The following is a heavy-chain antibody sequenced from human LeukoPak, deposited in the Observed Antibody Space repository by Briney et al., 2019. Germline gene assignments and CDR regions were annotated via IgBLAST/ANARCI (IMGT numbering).Heavy chain of an antibody. V-gene: IGHV4-34*01. J-gene: IGHJ4*02. D-gene: IGHD3-16*02. CDR1: GFSFSTYS. CDR2: INHSGST. CDR3: ARLRQYDYVWGSYRYGSSWFDY. Sequence: GSLRLSCAASGFSFSTYSMNWVRQPPGKGLEWIGEINHSGSTNYNPSLKSRVTISVDTSKNQFSLKLSSVTAADTAVYYCARLRQYDYVWGSYRYGSSWFDYWGQGTLVTVSS.